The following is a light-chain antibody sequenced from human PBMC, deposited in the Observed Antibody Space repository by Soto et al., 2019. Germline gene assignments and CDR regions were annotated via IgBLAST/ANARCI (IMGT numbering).Light chain of an antibody. V-gene: IGKV2-30*01. CDR2: KVS. CDR3: MQGTDWPLFT. Sequence: DFVMSQSPLSLPVTLGQPASISCRSSQSLVFRDGNTYLNWFQQRPGQSPRRLIYKVSHRDSGVPDRFSGSGSGTDFSLKISRVEAEDVGVYYCMQGTDWPLFTFGPGTKVHI. CDR1: QSLVFRDGNTY. J-gene: IGKJ3*01.